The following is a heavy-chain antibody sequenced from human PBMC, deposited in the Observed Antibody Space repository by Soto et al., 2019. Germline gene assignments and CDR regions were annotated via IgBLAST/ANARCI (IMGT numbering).Heavy chain of an antibody. V-gene: IGHV4-34*01. CDR3: ARVGGRIGYSSGWYLRSEYFQH. J-gene: IGHJ1*01. D-gene: IGHD6-19*01. CDR1: GGSFRGYY. CDR2: INHRGST. Sequence: SETLSLTCAVYGGSFRGYYWSWIRQPPGKGLEWIGEINHRGSTKYNPSLKSRVTISVDTSKNQFSLKLSSVTAADTAVYYCARVGGRIGYSSGWYLRSEYFQHWGQGTLVTVS.